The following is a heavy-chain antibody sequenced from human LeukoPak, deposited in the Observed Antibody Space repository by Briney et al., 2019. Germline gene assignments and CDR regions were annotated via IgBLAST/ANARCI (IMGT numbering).Heavy chain of an antibody. V-gene: IGHV1-24*01. Sequence: ASVKVSCKVSGYTLTELSVHWVRQAPGKGLEWMGNFDPKDGDTIYAQRFQGRVTMTKDTSTHTAYMELSSLRSEDTAVYYCARDGPYRYCSSTSCYLGRDNVVAFDIWGQGTMVTVSS. CDR1: GYTLTELS. J-gene: IGHJ3*02. CDR2: FDPKDGDT. D-gene: IGHD2-2*01. CDR3: ARDGPYRYCSSTSCYLGRDNVVAFDI.